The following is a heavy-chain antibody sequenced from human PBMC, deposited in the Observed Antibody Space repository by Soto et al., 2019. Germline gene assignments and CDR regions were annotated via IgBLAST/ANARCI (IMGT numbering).Heavy chain of an antibody. Sequence: EVQLLESGGGLVQPGGSLRLSCAASGFTFSSYAMSWVRQAPGKGLEWVSAITGSGGSTYYADSVKGRFTITSDNSKNTLYLQMNSLRAEDTAVYYCAKDRNKWLRFDLAYWGQGTLVTVSS. CDR2: ITGSGGST. CDR3: AKDRNKWLRFDLAY. V-gene: IGHV3-23*01. J-gene: IGHJ4*02. D-gene: IGHD5-12*01. CDR1: GFTFSSYA.